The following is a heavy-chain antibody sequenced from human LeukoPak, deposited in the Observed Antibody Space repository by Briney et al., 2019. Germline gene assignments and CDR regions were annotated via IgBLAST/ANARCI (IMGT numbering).Heavy chain of an antibody. V-gene: IGHV3-30*18. D-gene: IGHD1-26*01. CDR2: ISYDGSNK. Sequence: GGSLRLSCAASGLTFSSYGMHWVRQAPGKGLEWVAVISYDGSNKFYADSVKGRFTISRDNSKNTLYLQMNSLRAEDTAVYYCAKGHLVGASGDYWGQGTLVTVSS. CDR3: AKGHLVGASGDY. CDR1: GLTFSSYG. J-gene: IGHJ4*02.